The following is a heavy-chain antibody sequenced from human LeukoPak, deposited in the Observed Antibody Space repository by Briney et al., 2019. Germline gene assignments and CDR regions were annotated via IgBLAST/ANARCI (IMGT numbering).Heavy chain of an antibody. CDR3: ARLGRLVFYSDY. CDR2: IHYSGST. CDR1: GGSISSTSYY. D-gene: IGHD1-26*01. J-gene: IGHJ4*02. Sequence: PSETLSLTXTVSGGSISSTSYYWDWIRQPPGKGLDWIGSIHYSGSTCYNPSLKSRVTISLDTSRNQFSLKLSSVTAADTAVYYCARLGRLVFYSDYWGQGTLVSVSS. V-gene: IGHV4-39*01.